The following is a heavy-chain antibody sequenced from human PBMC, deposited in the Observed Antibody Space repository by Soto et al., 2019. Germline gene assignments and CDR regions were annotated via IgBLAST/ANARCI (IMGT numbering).Heavy chain of an antibody. CDR3: ARSPAYYDILTGYYSRQYYFDY. D-gene: IGHD3-9*01. J-gene: IGHJ4*02. Sequence: SETLSLTCAVYGGSFSGYYWSWIRQPPGKGLEWIGEINHSGSTNYNPSLKSRCTISVDMSKNQFSLKLSSVTAADTAVYYCARSPAYYDILTGYYSRQYYFDYWGQGTLVTVSS. V-gene: IGHV4-34*01. CDR1: GGSFSGYY. CDR2: INHSGST.